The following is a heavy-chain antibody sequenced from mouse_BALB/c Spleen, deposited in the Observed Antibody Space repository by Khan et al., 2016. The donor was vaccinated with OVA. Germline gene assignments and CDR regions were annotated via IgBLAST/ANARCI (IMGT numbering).Heavy chain of an antibody. Sequence: EVQLVASGGGLVRPGRSLKLSCAASGISFSIYSMSWVRQTPEKRLGWVATISSGGTYTYYPDSVKGRSTISRANAKNSLHLQLSSLKSDDTAMVSSPIQRGYLGHNPYFDYWGQGTTLTVSS. CDR3: PIQRGYLGHNPYFDY. CDR2: ISSGGTYT. CDR1: GISFSIYS. J-gene: IGHJ2*01. D-gene: IGHD2-3*01. V-gene: IGHV5-6-4*01.